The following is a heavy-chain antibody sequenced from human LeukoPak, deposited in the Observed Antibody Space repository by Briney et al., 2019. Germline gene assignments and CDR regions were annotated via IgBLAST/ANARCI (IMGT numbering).Heavy chain of an antibody. V-gene: IGHV1-46*01. J-gene: IGHJ4*02. CDR1: GYTFTSYY. CDR2: INPSGGST. D-gene: IGHD6-13*01. CDR3: ARESRGGSSWYSAGDY. Sequence: ASVKVSCKASGYTFTSYYMHWVRQAPGQGLAWMGIINPSGGSTSYAQKFQGRVTMTRDTSTSTVYMELSSLRSEDTAVYYCARESRGGSSWYSAGDYWGQGTLVTVSS.